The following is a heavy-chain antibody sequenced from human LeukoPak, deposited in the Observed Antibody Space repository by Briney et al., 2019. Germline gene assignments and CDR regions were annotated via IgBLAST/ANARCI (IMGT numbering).Heavy chain of an antibody. CDR1: GFTFRDYA. CDR2: IRSKAYGGTT. Sequence: GGSLRLSCTASGFTFRDYAMSWVRQAPGKGLEWVGFIRSKAYGGTTEYAASVKGRFTISRDDSKSIAYLQMNSLKTEDTAVFYCTRDRYDYVWGSYPLDYWGQGTLVTVSS. CDR3: TRDRYDYVWGSYPLDY. J-gene: IGHJ4*02. V-gene: IGHV3-49*04. D-gene: IGHD3-16*02.